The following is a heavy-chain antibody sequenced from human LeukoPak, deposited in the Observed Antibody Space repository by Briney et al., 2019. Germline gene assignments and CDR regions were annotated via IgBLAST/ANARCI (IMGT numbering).Heavy chain of an antibody. D-gene: IGHD6-13*01. CDR1: GYTFTSYD. CDR3: ARGGIWQQQLGGSLGDP. J-gene: IGHJ5*02. V-gene: IGHV1-8*01. Sequence: GASVKVSCKASGYTFTSYDINWVRQATGQGLEWMGWMNPNSGNTGYAQKFQGRVTITRNTSISTAYMELSSLRSEDTAVYYCARGGIWQQQLGGSLGDPWGQGTLVTVSS. CDR2: MNPNSGNT.